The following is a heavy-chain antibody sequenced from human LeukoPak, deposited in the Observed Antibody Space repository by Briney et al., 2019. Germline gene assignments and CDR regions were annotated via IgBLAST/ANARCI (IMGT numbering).Heavy chain of an antibody. V-gene: IGHV4-31*03. CDR1: GGSISNGGFY. CDR2: IYRSGST. J-gene: IGHJ4*02. D-gene: IGHD3-9*01. Sequence: SQTLSLTCTVSGGSISNGGFYLNWIRQHPGKGLEWIGSIYRSGSTYYNPSLYNPSLKGRVIMSLDTSKNQFSLKLNSVTAADTAVYYCARDLTGYFKFDFWGQGTLVTVSS. CDR3: ARDLTGYFKFDF.